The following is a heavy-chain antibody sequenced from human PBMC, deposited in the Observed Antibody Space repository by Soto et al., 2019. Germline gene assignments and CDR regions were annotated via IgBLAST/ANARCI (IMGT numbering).Heavy chain of an antibody. Sequence: EVQLVESGGGLVKPGGSLRLSCVASGFTLSTYSMNWVRQAPGKGLEWVSSISAYSSPIFYADSVKGRFTISRDNAKNSLYLQMNSLRAGDTAVYYCVRGGRGYTRDDVFDIWGQGTMVTVSS. CDR1: GFTLSTYS. CDR3: VRGGRGYTRDDVFDI. V-gene: IGHV3-21*06. D-gene: IGHD2-2*02. CDR2: ISAYSSPI. J-gene: IGHJ3*02.